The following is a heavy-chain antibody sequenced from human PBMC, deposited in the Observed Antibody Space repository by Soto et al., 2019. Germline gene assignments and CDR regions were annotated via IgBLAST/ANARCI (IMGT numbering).Heavy chain of an antibody. V-gene: IGHV4-59*11. J-gene: IGHJ4*02. CDR2: IYYSGST. CDR3: ARAHFDSRGYSNALDY. Sequence: SETQSLTYTVSGGYLGDHGWSWIRQQPGKGLEWIGYIYYSGSTNYNPSLKSRVTISVDTSKNQFSLKLSSVTAADSAIYYCARAHFDSRGYSNALDYWGQGIQVTVSS. D-gene: IGHD3-22*01. CDR1: GGYLGDHG.